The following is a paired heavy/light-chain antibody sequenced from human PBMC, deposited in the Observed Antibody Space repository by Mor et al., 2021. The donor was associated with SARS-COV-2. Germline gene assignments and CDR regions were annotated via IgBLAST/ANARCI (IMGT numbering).Light chain of an antibody. CDR1: QSLVHSDGNTY. J-gene: IGKJ2*01. V-gene: IGKV2-24*01. CDR2: KIS. CDR3: MQATQFHT. Sequence: DIVMTQTPRSSLVSLGQPASISCRSSQSLVHSDGNTYLSWLHQRPGQPPRLLIYKISKRFSGVPDRFSGSGAGTDFTLKINRVEAEDVGIYYCMQATQFHTFGQGTKLEIK.
Heavy chain of an antibody. Sequence: VQLVQSGAEVKKTGASVKISCKPSGYTFTDYYIHWVRQAPGQGLEWMGWVDPDSGATTYAKKFQGRVTMTRDASIRTGYMALSRLRSDDTAVYYCVTPAYDYWGQGTLVTVSS. J-gene: IGHJ4*02. CDR3: VTPAYDY. CDR1: GYTFTDYY. CDR2: VDPDSGAT. V-gene: IGHV1-2*02.